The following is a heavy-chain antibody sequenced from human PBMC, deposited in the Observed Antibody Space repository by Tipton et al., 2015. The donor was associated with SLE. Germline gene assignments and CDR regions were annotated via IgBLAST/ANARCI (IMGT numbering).Heavy chain of an antibody. CDR2: INYSGST. D-gene: IGHD2-21*01. CDR1: GGSISTSSYY. V-gene: IGHV4-39*07. CDR3: ASPYCGPNCYGFEY. Sequence: TLSLTCIVSGGSISTSSYYWGWIRQSPGKGLEWIGSINYSGSTYYNPSLKSRVSISVDTSKNQFSLRLSSVTAADTAVYYCASPYCGPNCYGFEYWGQGLRVTVSS. J-gene: IGHJ4*02.